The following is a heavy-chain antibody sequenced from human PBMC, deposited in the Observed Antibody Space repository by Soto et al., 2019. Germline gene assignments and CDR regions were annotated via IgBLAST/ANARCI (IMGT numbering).Heavy chain of an antibody. J-gene: IGHJ4*02. Sequence: SVKVSCKASGGTFSSYAISWVRQAPGQGLEWMGGIIPIFGTANYAQKFQGRVTITADESTSTAYMELSSLRSEDTAVYYWASDVDCYDSSGHCGYWGQGTLVTVSS. CDR2: IIPIFGTA. CDR1: GGTFSSYA. CDR3: ASDVDCYDSSGHCGY. D-gene: IGHD3-22*01. V-gene: IGHV1-69*13.